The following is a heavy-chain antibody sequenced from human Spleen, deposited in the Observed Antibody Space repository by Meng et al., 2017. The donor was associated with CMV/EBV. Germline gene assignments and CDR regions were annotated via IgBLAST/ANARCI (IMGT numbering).Heavy chain of an antibody. V-gene: IGHV4-34*01. D-gene: IGHD3-10*01. J-gene: IGHJ4*02. Sequence: QLRLQRSGAGLLKPSVALSLTCAGDGGSFRGYYWGWIRQPPGKGLEWIGEINHSGSTNYNPSLKSRVTISVDTSKNQFSLKLSSVTAADTAVYYCARVGGSGSYYNVDYWGQGTLVTVSS. CDR3: ARVGGSGSYYNVDY. CDR1: GGSFRGYY. CDR2: INHSGST.